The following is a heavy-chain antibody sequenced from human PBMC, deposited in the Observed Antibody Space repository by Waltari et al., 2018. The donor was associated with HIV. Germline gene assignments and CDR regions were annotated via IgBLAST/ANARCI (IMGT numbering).Heavy chain of an antibody. CDR3: AREPAYSGYEGDFDY. D-gene: IGHD5-12*01. CDR1: GGPISSGSYY. J-gene: IGHJ4*02. Sequence: QVQLQESGPGLVKPSQTLSLTCTVSGGPISSGSYYWSWIRQPAGKGLEWIGRIYTSGSTNYNPSLKSRVTISVDTSKNQFSLKLSSVTAADTAVYYCAREPAYSGYEGDFDYWGQGTLVTVSS. V-gene: IGHV4-61*02. CDR2: IYTSGST.